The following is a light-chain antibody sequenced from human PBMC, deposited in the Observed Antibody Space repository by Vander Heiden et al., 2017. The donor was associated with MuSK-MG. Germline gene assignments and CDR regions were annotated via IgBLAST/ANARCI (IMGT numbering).Light chain of an antibody. J-gene: IGKJ1*01. V-gene: IGKV3-15*01. CDR1: QSVTSN. Sequence: EIVMTQSPATLSVSPGERATLSCRDSQSVTSNLAWYQQKPGQAPRLIIYGASNRANGIPDRFSGSGYGKEFTLTSSSRQYEDFAVYYGQQDKSLRTFGQGTKVXIK. CDR2: GAS. CDR3: QQDKSLRT.